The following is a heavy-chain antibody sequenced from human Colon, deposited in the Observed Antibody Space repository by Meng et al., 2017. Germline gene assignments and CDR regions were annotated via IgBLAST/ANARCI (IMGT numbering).Heavy chain of an antibody. CDR2: IHSSGNT. J-gene: IGHJ4*02. D-gene: IGHD2-2*01. CDR3: ARNPVIPDARTFDF. CDR1: GGSINSPDYY. V-gene: IGHV4-30-4*01. Sequence: QVQLQESGPGVVKPSQTPSLTCTTSGGSINSPDYYWNWRRQSPGKGLEWLGYIHSSGNTYYPPSLKTRLTMSLDTSKNQFSLRLTYVTAADTAVYYCARNPVIPDARTFDFWGQGALVTVSS.